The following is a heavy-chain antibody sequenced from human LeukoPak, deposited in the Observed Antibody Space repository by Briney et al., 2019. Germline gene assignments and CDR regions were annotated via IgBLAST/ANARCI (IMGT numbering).Heavy chain of an antibody. V-gene: IGHV3-23*01. CDR3: GKQFSGSWQFDP. Sequence: PGGSLRLSCAVSGFIYNTYAMTWVRQAPGKGLEWVSSIDNSGDYTYYADSVKGRFTISRDNSRNTLYLQMSSLRVEDTALYYCGKQFSGSWQFDPRGQGTLVTVSS. CDR2: IDNSGDYT. J-gene: IGHJ5*02. D-gene: IGHD1-26*01. CDR1: GFIYNTYA.